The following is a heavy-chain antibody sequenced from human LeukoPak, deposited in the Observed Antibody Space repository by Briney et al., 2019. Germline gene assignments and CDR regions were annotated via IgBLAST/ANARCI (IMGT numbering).Heavy chain of an antibody. V-gene: IGHV1-69*06. J-gene: IGHJ5*02. CDR2: VIPIFGTA. Sequence: SVKVSCKASGGTFSSYAISWVRQAPGQGLEWMGRVIPIFGTANYAQKFQGRVTITADKSTSTAYMELSSLRSEDTAVYYCARSPDSSGYNHNCFDPWGQGTLVTVSS. CDR1: GGTFSSYA. CDR3: ARSPDSSGYNHNCFDP. D-gene: IGHD3-22*01.